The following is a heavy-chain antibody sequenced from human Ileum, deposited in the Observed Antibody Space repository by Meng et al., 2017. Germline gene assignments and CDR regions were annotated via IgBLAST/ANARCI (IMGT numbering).Heavy chain of an antibody. CDR1: GGSISSTYW. J-gene: IGHJ4*02. D-gene: IGHD4-23*01. CDR3: ARIDYGGNGIEKYYFDY. Sequence: VHRQRAGPGLVEPSGTLSLTCAVSGGSISSTYWWTWVRQSAGKGLEWIGEIHHSGSTNYNPSLKSRVTISVDKSKNQFSLNLRSVTAADTAVYYCARIDYGGNGIEKYYFDYWGQGTLVTVSS. CDR2: IHHSGST. V-gene: IGHV4-4*02.